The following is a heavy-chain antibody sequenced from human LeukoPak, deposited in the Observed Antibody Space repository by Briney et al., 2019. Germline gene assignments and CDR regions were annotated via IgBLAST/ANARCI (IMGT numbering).Heavy chain of an antibody. J-gene: IGHJ4*02. D-gene: IGHD5-18*01. Sequence: PSETLSLTCTVSGGSISTYYWSWIRQPPGKGLEWIGSIYSSGSTNYNPSLKSRVTISVDTSKNQFSLRLSSVTAADTAVYYCARDHRGYSYGLFDSWGQGTLVTFSS. CDR3: ARDHRGYSYGLFDS. CDR2: IYSSGST. V-gene: IGHV4-59*01. CDR1: GGSISTYY.